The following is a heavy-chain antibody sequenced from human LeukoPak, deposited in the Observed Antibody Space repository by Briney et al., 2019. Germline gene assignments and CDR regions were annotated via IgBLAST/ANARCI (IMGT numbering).Heavy chain of an antibody. CDR3: ARGGDGYNYAFDM. J-gene: IGHJ3*02. V-gene: IGHV3-53*05. CDR1: GFTVSSNY. D-gene: IGHD5-24*01. CDR2: LFSGGTT. Sequence: GGSLRLSCAASGFTVSSNYMSWVRQAPGKGLEWVSLLFSGGTTYYADSVKGRFTISRDNSKNTLYLQMNSLRAEDTAVYYCARGGDGYNYAFDMWGQGTMVTVSS.